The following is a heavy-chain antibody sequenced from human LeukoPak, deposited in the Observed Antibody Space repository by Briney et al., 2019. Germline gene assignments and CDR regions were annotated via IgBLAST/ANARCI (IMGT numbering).Heavy chain of an antibody. V-gene: IGHV4-59*01. CDR2: IFDNGGT. D-gene: IGHD3-22*01. CDR3: AGGNFYDSRGHPYHFHF. CDR1: GGAINSYH. J-gene: IGHJ4*02. Sequence: SETLSLTCSVAGGAINSYHWSWIRQPPGKGLEWIAYIFDNGGTKYNPSLKSRVTISEDTSKNQFSLKLTSVTAADTAVYYCAGGNFYDSRGHPYHFHFWGQGTLVSVSS.